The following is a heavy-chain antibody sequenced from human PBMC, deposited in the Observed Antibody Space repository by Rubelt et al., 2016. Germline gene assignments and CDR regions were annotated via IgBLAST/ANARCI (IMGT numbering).Heavy chain of an antibody. CDR3: ATGQYSSGCDY. Sequence: QVQLVQSGAEVKKPGASVKVSCKVSGYTFTELSMHWVRQAPGKGLEWTGGFDPEDGETIYAQRFQGRVTRTEDTSTDTAYMELSSLRSEDTAVYYCATGQYSSGCDYWGQGTLVTVSS. D-gene: IGHD6-19*01. CDR1: GYTFTELS. CDR2: FDPEDGET. J-gene: IGHJ4*02. V-gene: IGHV1-24*01.